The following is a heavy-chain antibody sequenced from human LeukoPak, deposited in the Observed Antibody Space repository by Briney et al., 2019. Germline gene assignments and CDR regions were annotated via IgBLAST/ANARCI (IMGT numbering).Heavy chain of an antibody. CDR2: ISGTGT. Sequence: GGSLRLSCAASGFTFSTFAMIWVRQPPGKGLEWVSLISGTGTYYADSVKGRFTISRDNSKNTLYLQMNSLRAEDTAVYYCAEGELQFDYWGQGTLVTVSS. D-gene: IGHD3-10*01. V-gene: IGHV3-23*01. CDR3: AEGELQFDY. CDR1: GFTFSTFA. J-gene: IGHJ4*02.